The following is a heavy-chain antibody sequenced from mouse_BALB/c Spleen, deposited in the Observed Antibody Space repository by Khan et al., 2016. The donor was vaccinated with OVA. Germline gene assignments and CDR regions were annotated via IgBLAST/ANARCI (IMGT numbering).Heavy chain of an antibody. D-gene: IGHD2-10*01. V-gene: IGHV9-3-1*01. J-gene: IGHJ4*01. CDR2: INTYTGEP. CDR3: SRPPYFSYAMDN. Sequence: QIQLVQSGPELKKPGETVKISCKASGHTFTNYGMNWVKQAPGKGLKWMGWINTYTGEPTYADDFNGRFAFSLEPSASTAYLQINNLKNEDTATYFWSRPPYFSYAMDNWGQGTSVTVSS. CDR1: GHTFTNYG.